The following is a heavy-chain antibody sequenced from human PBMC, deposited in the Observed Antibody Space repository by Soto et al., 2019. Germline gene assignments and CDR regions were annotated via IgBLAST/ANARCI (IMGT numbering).Heavy chain of an antibody. CDR2: ISSKGSYI. D-gene: IGHD3-10*01. Sequence: KPGGSLRLSCAASGFNFSTYGMNWVRQAPGKGLEWVSSISSKGSYIYYTPSVKGRFTISRDNAKNSVYLQMNSLRAEDTAVYYCGRDRSHYAGVGKIDPWGQGTLVTVSS. J-gene: IGHJ5*02. V-gene: IGHV3-21*01. CDR1: GFNFSTYG. CDR3: GRDRSHYAGVGKIDP.